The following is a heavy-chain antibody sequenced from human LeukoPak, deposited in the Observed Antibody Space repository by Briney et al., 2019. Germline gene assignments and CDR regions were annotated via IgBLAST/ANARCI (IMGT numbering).Heavy chain of an antibody. CDR1: GYSFINYG. D-gene: IGHD3-22*01. J-gene: IGHJ4*02. Sequence: ASVKVSCKASGYSFINYGISWVRQAPGQGLEWTGWISGYNGNTDYAQKVQDRLIMTTDTSTSTGYMELRRLRSDDTAVYYCARTDSSGYYPFDSWGQGTLVTVSS. V-gene: IGHV1-18*01. CDR2: ISGYNGNT. CDR3: ARTDSSGYYPFDS.